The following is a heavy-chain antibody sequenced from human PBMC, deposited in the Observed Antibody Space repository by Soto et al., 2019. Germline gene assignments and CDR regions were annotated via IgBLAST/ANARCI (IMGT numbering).Heavy chain of an antibody. V-gene: IGHV5-10-1*03. CDR3: ARRYRNATSSYGPHGDDP. CDR2: VDPSDSYS. D-gene: IGHD5-12*01. CDR1: GYVFTNYR. J-gene: IGHJ5*02. Sequence: VQLMQSGPDVKKPGESLRISCQASGYVFTNYRVNWVRQRPGTGLEWMGRVDPSDSYSDYSPSFRGRVTLSVDKSSRTAHLTLIDLEASATGIYFCARRYRNATSSYGPHGDDPWGQGTLVRVSS.